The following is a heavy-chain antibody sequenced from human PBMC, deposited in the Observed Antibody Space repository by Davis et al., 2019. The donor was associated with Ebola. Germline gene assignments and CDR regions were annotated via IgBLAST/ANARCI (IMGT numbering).Heavy chain of an antibody. Sequence: ASVKVSCKASGYTFTSYAMHWVRQAPGQRLEWMGWINAGNGNTKYSQKFQGRVTITRDTSASTAYMDLRSLRSDDTAVYYCARVPYSSGWISNWFDPWGQGTLVTVSS. J-gene: IGHJ5*02. D-gene: IGHD6-19*01. CDR1: GYTFTSYA. V-gene: IGHV1-3*01. CDR3: ARVPYSSGWISNWFDP. CDR2: INAGNGNT.